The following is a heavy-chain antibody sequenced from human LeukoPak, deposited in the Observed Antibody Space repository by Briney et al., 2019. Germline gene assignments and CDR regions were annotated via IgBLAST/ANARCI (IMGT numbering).Heavy chain of an antibody. D-gene: IGHD3-10*01. CDR2: ISSSGRTI. V-gene: IGHV3-48*03. J-gene: IGHJ6*04. CDR1: VFTLNSYE. Sequence: GGSLRLSCAASVFTLNSYEMNCVRHAPRKGLEWVSYISSSGRTIYYADSVKGRFTISRDNTKNSLYLQMNSLRAEDTAVYYCARGPKQKGVLWFGELLYYYGMYVWGKGTTVTVSS. CDR3: ARGPKQKGVLWFGELLYYYGMYV.